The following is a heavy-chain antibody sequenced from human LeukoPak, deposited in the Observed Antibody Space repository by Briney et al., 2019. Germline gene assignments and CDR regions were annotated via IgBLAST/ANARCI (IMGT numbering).Heavy chain of an antibody. V-gene: IGHV1-8*01. CDR2: MNPNSGNT. CDR3: ARGLFVDGTYYFDY. D-gene: IGHD3-3*01. Sequence: ASVKVSCKASGYTFTSYDINWVRQATGQGLEWMGWMNPNSGNTGYAQKFRGRVTMTRNTSISTAYMELSSLRSEDTAVYYCARGLFVDGTYYFDYWGQGTLVTVSS. J-gene: IGHJ4*02. CDR1: GYTFTSYD.